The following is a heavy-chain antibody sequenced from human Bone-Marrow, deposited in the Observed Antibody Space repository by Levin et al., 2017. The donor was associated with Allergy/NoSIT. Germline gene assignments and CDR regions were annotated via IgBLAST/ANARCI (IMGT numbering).Heavy chain of an antibody. Sequence: ASETLSLTCTVSGASISSYYWNWIRQTPGRGLEWIGYIYYSGTTIYNPSLKSRVTISVDTSKNQFSLNLISVTAADTAVYYCASGSGTFYWKFDYWGQGSLVTVSS. D-gene: IGHD3-10*01. V-gene: IGHV4-59*01. CDR1: GASISSYY. J-gene: IGHJ4*02. CDR2: IYYSGTT. CDR3: ASGSGTFYWKFDY.